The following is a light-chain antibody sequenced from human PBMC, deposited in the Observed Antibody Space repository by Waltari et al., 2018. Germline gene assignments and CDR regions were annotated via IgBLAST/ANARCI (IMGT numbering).Light chain of an antibody. J-gene: IGKJ1*01. CDR2: GAS. CDR1: QSVTRA. Sequence: EIVLTQSPGTLSLSPGESATLSCRTSQSVTRALAWYQQKPGQAPRLRIYGASNRATGSPDRFSGSGSGTDFSLTISSLEPEDFAVYYCQHYLRLPVTFGQGTKVEVK. V-gene: IGKV3-20*01. CDR3: QHYLRLPVT.